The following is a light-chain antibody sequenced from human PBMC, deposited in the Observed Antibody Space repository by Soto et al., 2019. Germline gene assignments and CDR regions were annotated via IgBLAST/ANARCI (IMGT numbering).Light chain of an antibody. CDR1: SSNIGAGYD. Sequence: QSVLTQPPSVSGAPGQRVTISCTGSSSNIGAGYDVHWYQQLPGTAPKLLIYGNSNRPSGVPDRFSGSKSGTSASLAITGLQAEDEADYYCQSYDSSLSGVVFGGGTKPT. CDR3: QSYDSSLSGVV. J-gene: IGLJ2*01. CDR2: GNS. V-gene: IGLV1-40*01.